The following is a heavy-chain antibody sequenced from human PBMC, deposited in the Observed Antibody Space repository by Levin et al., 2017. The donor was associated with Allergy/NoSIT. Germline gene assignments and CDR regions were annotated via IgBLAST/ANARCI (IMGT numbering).Heavy chain of an antibody. Sequence: PGESLKISCAVSGLTVSSSYISWVRQAPGKGLEWVSVIFENGYANYADSVRGRFTIPRDISSNTVYLQMNSLRAEDTAVYYCARDSKTGNNWPRFDPWGHGTLVTVSS. CDR1: GLTVSSSY. J-gene: IGHJ5*02. D-gene: IGHD1-20*01. CDR2: IFENGYA. V-gene: IGHV3-53*01. CDR3: ARDSKTGNNWPRFDP.